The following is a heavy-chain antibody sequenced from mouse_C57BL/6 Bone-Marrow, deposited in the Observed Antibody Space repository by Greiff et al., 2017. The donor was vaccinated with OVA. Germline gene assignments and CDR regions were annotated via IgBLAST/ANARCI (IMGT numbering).Heavy chain of an antibody. CDR2: IDPETGGT. J-gene: IGHJ4*01. CDR1: GYTFTDYE. Sequence: QVQLQQSGAELVRPGASVTLSCKASGYTFTDYEMHWVKQTPVHGLEWIGAIDPETGGTAYNQKFKGKAILTADKSSSTAYMEHSSLTNEDSAVYYCTRSIYYDYDEGPYYYAMDYWGQGTSVTVSS. D-gene: IGHD2-4*01. CDR3: TRSIYYDYDEGPYYYAMDY. V-gene: IGHV1-15*01.